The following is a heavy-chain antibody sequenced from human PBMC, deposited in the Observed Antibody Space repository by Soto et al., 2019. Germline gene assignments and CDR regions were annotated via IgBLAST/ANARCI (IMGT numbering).Heavy chain of an antibody. J-gene: IGHJ4*02. CDR1: GFTFSSYS. CDR2: ISSSSSTI. V-gene: IGHV3-48*02. Sequence: GGSLRLSCAASGFTFSSYSMNWVRQAPGKGLEWVSYISSSSSTIYYADSVKGRFTISRDNAKNSLYLQMNSLRDEDTAVYYCARDPGGVLWFGEYYFDYRGQGTLVTVSS. CDR3: ARDPGGVLWFGEYYFDY. D-gene: IGHD3-10*01.